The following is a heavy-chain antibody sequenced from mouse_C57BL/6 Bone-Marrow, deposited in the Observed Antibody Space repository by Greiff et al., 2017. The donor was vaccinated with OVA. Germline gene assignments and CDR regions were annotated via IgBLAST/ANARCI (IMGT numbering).Heavy chain of an antibody. CDR2: ILPGSGST. Sequence: QVQLQQSGAELMKPGASVKLSCKATGYTFTGYWIEWVKQRPGHGLEWIGEILPGSGSTNYNEKFKGKATFTADTSSNTAYMQLSSLSTEDSAIYYCARNLYYYGSSYSYWGQGTLVTVSA. V-gene: IGHV1-9*01. J-gene: IGHJ3*01. CDR3: ARNLYYYGSSYSY. D-gene: IGHD1-1*01. CDR1: GYTFTGYW.